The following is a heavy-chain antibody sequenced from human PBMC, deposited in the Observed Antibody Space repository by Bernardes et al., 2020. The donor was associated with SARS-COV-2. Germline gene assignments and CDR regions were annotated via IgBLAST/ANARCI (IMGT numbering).Heavy chain of an antibody. Sequence: GGSLRLSCAASGFTFSSYEMNWVRQAPGKGLEWVSYISSSGSTIYYADSVKGRFTISRDNAKNSLYLQMNSLRAEDTAVYYCARDPGYSSSWFCDYWGQGTLVTVSS. J-gene: IGHJ4*02. CDR3: ARDPGYSSSWFCDY. D-gene: IGHD6-13*01. V-gene: IGHV3-48*03. CDR1: GFTFSSYE. CDR2: ISSSGSTI.